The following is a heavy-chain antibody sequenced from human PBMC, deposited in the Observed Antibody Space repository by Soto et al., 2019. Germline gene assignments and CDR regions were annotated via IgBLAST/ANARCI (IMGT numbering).Heavy chain of an antibody. J-gene: IGHJ2*01. V-gene: IGHV4-30-2*01. CDR3: ARDPGL. CDR1: GGAINSGGYS. Sequence: QLQLQESGSGLVKPSQTLSLTCAVSGGAINSGGYSWSWIRQPPGKGLEWIGYIYHSGSTYYHPSINSRVTISVDRSKNPFSLNLSSVTAADTAVYYCARDPGLWGRGTLVTVSS. CDR2: IYHSGST.